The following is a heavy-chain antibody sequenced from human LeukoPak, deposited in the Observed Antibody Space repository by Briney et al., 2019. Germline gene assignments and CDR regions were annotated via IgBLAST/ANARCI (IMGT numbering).Heavy chain of an antibody. Sequence: SETLSLTCTVSGGSISSYYWSWIRQPPGKGQEWIGYIYYSGSTNYNPSLKSRVTISVDTSKNQFSLKLSSVTAADTAVYYCARDRHSSSWSRFDYWGQGTLVTVSS. V-gene: IGHV4-59*01. J-gene: IGHJ4*02. CDR3: ARDRHSSSWSRFDY. CDR2: IYYSGST. D-gene: IGHD6-13*01. CDR1: GGSISSYY.